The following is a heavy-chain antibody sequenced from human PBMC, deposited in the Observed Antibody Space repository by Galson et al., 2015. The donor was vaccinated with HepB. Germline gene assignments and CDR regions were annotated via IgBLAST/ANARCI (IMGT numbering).Heavy chain of an antibody. CDR2: IYYSGST. CDR1: GSSISSSSYY. J-gene: IGHJ4*02. CDR3: ARQSGETAMVLFDY. V-gene: IGHV4-39*01. Sequence: QVQLQESGPGLVKPSETLSLTCTVSGSSISSSSYYWGWIRQPPGKGLEWIGSIYYSGSTYYNPSLRSRVTISVDTSKNQFSLKLSSVTAADTAVYYCARQSGETAMVLFDYWGQGTLVTVSS. D-gene: IGHD5-18*01.